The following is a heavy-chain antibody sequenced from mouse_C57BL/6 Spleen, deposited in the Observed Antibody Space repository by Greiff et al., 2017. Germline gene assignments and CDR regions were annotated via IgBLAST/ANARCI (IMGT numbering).Heavy chain of an antibody. D-gene: IGHD1-1*01. Sequence: EVKLMESGGGLVKPGGSLKLSCAASGFTFSDYGMHWVRQAPEKGLEWVAYISSGSSNIYYADTVKGRFTISRDNAKNPLFLQMTSLRSEDTAMYYCAAVVIYYAMDYWGQGTSVTVSS. V-gene: IGHV5-17*01. J-gene: IGHJ4*01. CDR2: ISSGSSNI. CDR1: GFTFSDYG. CDR3: AAVVIYYAMDY.